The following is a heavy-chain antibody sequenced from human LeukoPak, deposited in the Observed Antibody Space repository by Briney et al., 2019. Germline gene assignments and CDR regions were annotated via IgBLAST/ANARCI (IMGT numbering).Heavy chain of an antibody. CDR3: ARWSDDYGDYFATTHYYYMDV. CDR2: IIPIFGTA. CDR1: GYTFSNYY. Sequence: SVKVSCKASGYTFSNYYIHWVRQAPGQGLEWMGGIIPIFGTANYAQKFQGRVTITADKSTSTAYMELSSLRSEDTAVYYCARWSDDYGDYFATTHYYYMDVWGKGTTVTVSS. D-gene: IGHD4-17*01. V-gene: IGHV1-69*06. J-gene: IGHJ6*03.